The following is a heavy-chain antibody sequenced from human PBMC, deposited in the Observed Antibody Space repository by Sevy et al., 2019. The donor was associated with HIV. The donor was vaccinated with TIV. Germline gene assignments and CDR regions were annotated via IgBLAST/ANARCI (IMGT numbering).Heavy chain of an antibody. J-gene: IGHJ4*02. CDR2: ISCDGTTT. Sequence: GGSLRLSCAASGFSFDDIAIHWVRQAPGKGLEWVSVISCDGTTTRYAESVKGRFTVSRDNNKKSLYLQMNSLRLEDTALYYCAKGHPFGCSSYIFDFWDQGTLVTVSS. D-gene: IGHD6-13*01. V-gene: IGHV3-43D*03. CDR3: AKGHPFGCSSYIFDF. CDR1: GFSFDDIA.